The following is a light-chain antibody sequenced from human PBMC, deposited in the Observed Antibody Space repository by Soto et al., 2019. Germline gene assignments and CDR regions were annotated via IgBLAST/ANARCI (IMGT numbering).Light chain of an antibody. CDR3: QQYGSSPQT. V-gene: IGKV3-20*01. J-gene: IGKJ1*01. CDR1: QSVSSSY. Sequence: EIVLTQSPGTLSLSPGERATLSCRASQSVSSSYLAWYQQKPGQAPRLLIYGASSRATGIPDRFSGSGSGTDFTLTISRREPEYCAVYYCQQYGSSPQTFGQGTKVEIK. CDR2: GAS.